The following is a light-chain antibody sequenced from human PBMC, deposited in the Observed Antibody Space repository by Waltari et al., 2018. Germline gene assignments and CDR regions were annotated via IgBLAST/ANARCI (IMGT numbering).Light chain of an antibody. V-gene: IGKV4-1*01. CDR2: WAS. CDR3: QQYYHTPPT. J-gene: IGKJ1*01. CDR1: QSVSDHVNNKNY. Sequence: DIVMTQSPDSLTVSPGERATINCMSSQSVSDHVNNKNYLAWYRQKPGQHPKLLISWASTRELGVPDRVSGSGYGTEFSLAISSLQPEDVAVYYCQQYYHTPPTLGQGTKVDIK.